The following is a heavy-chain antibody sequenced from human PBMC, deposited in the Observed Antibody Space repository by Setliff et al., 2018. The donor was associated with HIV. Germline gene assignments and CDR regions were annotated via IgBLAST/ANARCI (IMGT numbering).Heavy chain of an antibody. D-gene: IGHD2-2*01. J-gene: IGHJ5*02. CDR1: GGSISIGGYY. Sequence: SETLSLTCTVSGGSISIGGYYWGWIRQHPGKGLEWIGYIYHNGSTYYNPSLKSRVMISVETSKNQFSLKLSSVTAADTAVYYCARDGPHCITSSCPGAWFDPWGQGIPVTVSS. V-gene: IGHV4-31*03. CDR2: IYHNGST. CDR3: ARDGPHCITSSCPGAWFDP.